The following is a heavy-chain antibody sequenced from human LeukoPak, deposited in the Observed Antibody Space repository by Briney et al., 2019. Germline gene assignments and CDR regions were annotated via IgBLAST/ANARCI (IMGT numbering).Heavy chain of an antibody. J-gene: IGHJ4*02. CDR3: ARRVWETHY. D-gene: IGHD1-26*01. V-gene: IGHV4-39*01. CDR2: IYYSGST. CDR1: GGSFSSYY. Sequence: SETLSLTCAVYGGSFSSYYWGWIRQPPGKGLEWIGSIYYSGSTYYNPSLKSRVTISVDTSKNQFSLKLSSVTAADTAVYYCARRVWETHYWGQGTLVTVSS.